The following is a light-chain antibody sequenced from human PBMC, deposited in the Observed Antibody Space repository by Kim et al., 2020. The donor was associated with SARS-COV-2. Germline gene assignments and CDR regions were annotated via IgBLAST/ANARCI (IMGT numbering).Light chain of an antibody. CDR3: QQSET. V-gene: IGKV1-39*01. Sequence: ASQRTSSYLNWYQHKPGKAPKLLIYAASSLQNGVPSRFSGGGSGTDFNLTISSLQPEDFATHYCQQSETFGQGTKVDIK. CDR1: QRTSSY. J-gene: IGKJ1*01. CDR2: AAS.